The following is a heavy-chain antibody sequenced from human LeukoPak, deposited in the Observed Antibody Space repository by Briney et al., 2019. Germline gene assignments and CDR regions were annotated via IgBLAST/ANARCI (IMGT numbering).Heavy chain of an antibody. V-gene: IGHV3-23*01. CDR1: GFTFSSYA. CDR2: ISGSGGST. Sequence: PGGSLRLSCAASGFTFSSYAMSWVRQAPGKGLEWVSAISGSGGSTYYADSVKGRFTISRDNAKNSLNLQMNSLRAEDTAVYYCARDFGNWNFDYWGQGTLVTVSS. CDR3: ARDFGNWNFDY. D-gene: IGHD1-20*01. J-gene: IGHJ4*02.